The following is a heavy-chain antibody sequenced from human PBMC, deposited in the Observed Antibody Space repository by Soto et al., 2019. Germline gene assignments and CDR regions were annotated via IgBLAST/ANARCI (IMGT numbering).Heavy chain of an antibody. CDR2: IYYSGST. V-gene: IGHV4-39*01. J-gene: IGHJ4*02. CDR3: ARRGYDILTGYAYYFDY. Sequence: SETLSLTCTVSGGSISSSSYYWGWIRQPPGKGLEWIGSIYYSGSTYYNPSLKSRVTISVDTSKNQFSLKLSSVTAADTAVYYCARRGYDILTGYAYYFDYWGQGTLVTVSS. CDR1: GGSISSSSYY. D-gene: IGHD3-9*01.